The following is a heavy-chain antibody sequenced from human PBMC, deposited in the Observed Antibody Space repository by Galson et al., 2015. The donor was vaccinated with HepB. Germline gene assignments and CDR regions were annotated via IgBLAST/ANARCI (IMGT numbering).Heavy chain of an antibody. J-gene: IGHJ4*02. Sequence: SLRLSCAASGFTFSSYAMHWVRQAPGKGLEWVAVISYDGSNKYYADSVKGRFTISRDNSKNTLYLQMNSLRAEDTAVYYCARKEGIAAAGPPGDYWGQGTLVTVSS. CDR1: GFTFSSYA. V-gene: IGHV3-30-3*01. CDR2: ISYDGSNK. D-gene: IGHD6-13*01. CDR3: ARKEGIAAAGPPGDY.